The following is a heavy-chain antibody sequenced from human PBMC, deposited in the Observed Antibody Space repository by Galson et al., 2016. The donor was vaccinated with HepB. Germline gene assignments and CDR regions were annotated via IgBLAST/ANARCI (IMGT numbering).Heavy chain of an antibody. CDR2: IYYSGCT. CDR3: ARGYSYGGGIY. Sequence: TLSLTCTVSGGSISSADYYWSWIRQHAGKGLEWIGYIYYSGCTYYNPSLNSRVIMSIDTSKNQFSLKMTSVSAAYTAGYYCARGYSYGGGIYWGRGTLVTVSS. V-gene: IGHV4-31*03. J-gene: IGHJ1*01. CDR1: GGSISSADYY. D-gene: IGHD5-18*01.